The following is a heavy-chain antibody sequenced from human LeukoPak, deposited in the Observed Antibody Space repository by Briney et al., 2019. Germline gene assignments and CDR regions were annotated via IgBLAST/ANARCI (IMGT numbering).Heavy chain of an antibody. V-gene: IGHV4-4*02. CDR1: GGSISSSNW. CDR2: IFHDGTT. CDR3: ARLGLYDSSGYYYV. D-gene: IGHD3-22*01. J-gene: IGHJ1*01. Sequence: SGTLSLTCAVSGGSISSSNWWSWVRQPPGKGLEWIGDIFHDGTTNFNPSLKSRLTISTDKSKNQFSLKLSSVTAADTAVYYCARLGLYDSSGYYYVWGQGTLVTVSS.